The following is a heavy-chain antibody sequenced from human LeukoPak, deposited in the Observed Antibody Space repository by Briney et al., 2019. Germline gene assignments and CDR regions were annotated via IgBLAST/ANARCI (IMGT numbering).Heavy chain of an antibody. CDR1: EFNFGTFA. J-gene: IGHJ4*02. V-gene: IGHV3-33*01. Sequence: PGRSLSFSFKASEFNFGTFAMHWVRQAPGGGLEWLAIIWYDGSNKHYSDSVKGRFTISRDNSKSSLYLQMNSLRAEDTAVYYCRGTYYYGSGIDGDYFDYWGQGTLVTVSS. CDR2: IWYDGSNK. CDR3: RGTYYYGSGIDGDYFDY. D-gene: IGHD3-10*01.